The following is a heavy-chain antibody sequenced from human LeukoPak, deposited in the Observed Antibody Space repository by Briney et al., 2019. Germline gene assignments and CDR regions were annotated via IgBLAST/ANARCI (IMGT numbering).Heavy chain of an antibody. CDR3: ARNILFAFDI. J-gene: IGHJ3*02. CDR1: GFTFSSYS. CDR2: ISSSSTYI. V-gene: IGHV3-21*04. Sequence: GGSLRLSCAASGFTFSSYSMNWVRQAPGKGLEWVSSISSSSTYIYYADSVKGRFTISRDNGKNSLYLQMNSLRAEDTAMYYCARNILFAFDIWGQGTMVTVSS.